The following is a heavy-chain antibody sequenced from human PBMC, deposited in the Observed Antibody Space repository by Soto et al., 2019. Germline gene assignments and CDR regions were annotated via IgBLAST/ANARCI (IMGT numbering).Heavy chain of an antibody. D-gene: IGHD2-2*01. CDR1: GFTFSSYS. V-gene: IGHV3-21*01. J-gene: IGHJ6*03. CDR3: ARGLNIVVVPAAIGNYYYYMDV. Sequence: GGSLRLSCAASGFTFSSYSMNWVRQAPGKGLEWGSSISSSSSYIYYADSVKGRFTISRDNAKNSLYLQMNSLRAEDTAVYYCARGLNIVVVPAAIGNYYYYMDVWGKGTTVTVSS. CDR2: ISSSSSYI.